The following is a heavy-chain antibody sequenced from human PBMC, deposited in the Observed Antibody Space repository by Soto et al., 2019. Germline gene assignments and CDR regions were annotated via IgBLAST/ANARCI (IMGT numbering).Heavy chain of an antibody. CDR3: ARERLQNPYYFDY. V-gene: IGHV4-31*03. D-gene: IGHD2-15*01. CDR1: GGSISSGGYY. Sequence: PSETLSLTCTVSGGSISSGGYYWSWIRQHPGKGLEWIGYIYYSGSTYYNPSLKSRVTISVDTSKNQFSLKLSSVTAADTAVYYCARERLQNPYYFDYWGQGTLVTVSS. J-gene: IGHJ4*02. CDR2: IYYSGST.